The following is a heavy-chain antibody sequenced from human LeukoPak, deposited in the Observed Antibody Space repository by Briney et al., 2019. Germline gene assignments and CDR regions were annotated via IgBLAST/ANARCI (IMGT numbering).Heavy chain of an antibody. Sequence: AAVKVSCKGSGYTFTNYAVHWVRQAPGQRLEWLGWINPGNGDTKYSQNFQGRVTVTSDTSAATAYVELNSLTSEDTAVYYCARERWHCRVNCYSVYYYALDVWGQGTTVTVSS. D-gene: IGHD2-15*01. CDR1: GYTFTNYA. CDR3: ARERWHCRVNCYSVYYYALDV. V-gene: IGHV1-3*01. CDR2: INPGNGDT. J-gene: IGHJ6*02.